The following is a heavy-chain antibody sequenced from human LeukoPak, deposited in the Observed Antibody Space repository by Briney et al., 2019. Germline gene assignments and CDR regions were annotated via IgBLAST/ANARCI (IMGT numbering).Heavy chain of an antibody. CDR1: GGSISSSSYY. J-gene: IGHJ4*02. D-gene: IGHD3-22*01. CDR3: VLRNYYDSSGPLFDY. Sequence: SETLSLTCTVSGGSISSSSYYWGWIRQPPGKGLEWIGSIYYSGSTYYNPSLKSRVTISVDTSKNQFSLKLSSVTAADTAGYYCVLRNYYDSSGPLFDYWGPGTLVTVSS. CDR2: IYYSGST. V-gene: IGHV4-39*01.